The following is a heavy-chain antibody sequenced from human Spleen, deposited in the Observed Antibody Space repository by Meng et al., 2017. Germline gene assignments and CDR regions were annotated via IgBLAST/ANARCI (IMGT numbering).Heavy chain of an antibody. CDR2: IDPNNDHT. D-gene: IGHD6-13*01. J-gene: IGHJ4*02. CDR1: GYSLTVYY. V-gene: IGHV1-2*06. Sequence: HVQLVQSGAEVKKPGASVKVSCKASGYSLTVYYINWVRQAPGQGLEWMGRIDPNNDHTQYAQNFQGRVTMTSDTSISTVYMELNGLRSDDTAVYYCARDEDISAAGKLFGDYWGQGTLVTVSS. CDR3: ARDEDISAAGKLFGDY.